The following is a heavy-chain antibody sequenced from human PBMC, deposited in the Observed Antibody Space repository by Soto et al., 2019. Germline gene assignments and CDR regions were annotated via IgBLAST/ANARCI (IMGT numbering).Heavy chain of an antibody. CDR1: GGSVSSGSYY. D-gene: IGHD3-3*01. CDR2: IYYSGST. J-gene: IGHJ5*02. Sequence: SETLSLTCTVSGGSVSSGSYYWSWIRQPPGKGLEWIGYIYYSGSTNYNPSLKSRVTISVDTSKNQFSLKLSSVTAADTAVYYCVRSNYDLGWFDPWGQGTLVTVSP. CDR3: VRSNYDLGWFDP. V-gene: IGHV4-61*01.